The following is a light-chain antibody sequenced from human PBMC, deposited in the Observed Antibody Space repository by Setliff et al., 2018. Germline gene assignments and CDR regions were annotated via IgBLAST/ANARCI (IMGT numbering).Light chain of an antibody. V-gene: IGLV2-14*01. CDR3: SAYTSSSTYV. CDR1: SSDVGSHDF. J-gene: IGLJ1*01. Sequence: QSVLTQPASVSGSPGQSITISCSGTSSDVGSHDFVSWYQQYPGKAPKLIIYDVSSRPSGVSNRFSGSKAGNTASLTISGLQAEDEADYYCSAYTSSSTYVFGIGTKVTVL. CDR2: DVS.